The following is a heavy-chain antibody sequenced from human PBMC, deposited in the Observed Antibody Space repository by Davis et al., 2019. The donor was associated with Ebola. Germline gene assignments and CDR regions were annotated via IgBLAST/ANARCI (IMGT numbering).Heavy chain of an antibody. CDR3: VKKGRLVPGNSWFDP. D-gene: IGHD1-1*01. Sequence: PGGSLRLSCVDSGISFSKYDMSWVRQAPGKGLDWVSRISSNGDRTYYADSVRGRFTISRDNSKNTLYLQMNSLRVEDTAVYHCVKKGRLVPGNSWFDPWGPGTLVTVSS. V-gene: IGHV3-23*01. CDR2: ISSNGDRT. J-gene: IGHJ5*02. CDR1: GISFSKYD.